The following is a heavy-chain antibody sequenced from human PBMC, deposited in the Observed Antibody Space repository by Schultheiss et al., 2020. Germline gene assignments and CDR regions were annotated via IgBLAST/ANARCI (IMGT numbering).Heavy chain of an antibody. CDR2: IYSGGCT. D-gene: IGHD2-2*01. Sequence: GGSLRLSCAGSGFIVSSNYMSWVRQAPGKGLEWVSLIYSGGCTYYADSVKGRFTISRDNSKNTLFLQMNSLRSDDTAVYYCARDGQEYQLVNYYYFHMDVWGKGTTVTVSS. CDR1: GFIVSSNY. CDR3: ARDGQEYQLVNYYYFHMDV. V-gene: IGHV3-66*02. J-gene: IGHJ6*03.